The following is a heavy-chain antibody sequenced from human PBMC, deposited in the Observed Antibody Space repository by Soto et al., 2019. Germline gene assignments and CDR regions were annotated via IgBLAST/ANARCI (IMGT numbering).Heavy chain of an antibody. J-gene: IGHJ4*02. V-gene: IGHV1-69*13. CDR3: AILGSYSSGLVVY. CDR2: IIPIFGTA. Sequence: SVKVSCKASGGTFSSYAISWVRQAPGQGLEWMGGIIPIFGTANYAQKFQGRVTITADESTSTAYMELSSLRSEDTAVYYCAILGSYSSGLVVYWGQATLVTVSS. D-gene: IGHD6-19*01. CDR1: GGTFSSYA.